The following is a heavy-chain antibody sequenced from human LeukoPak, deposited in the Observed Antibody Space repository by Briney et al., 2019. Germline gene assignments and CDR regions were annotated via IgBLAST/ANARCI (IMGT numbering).Heavy chain of an antibody. Sequence: GGSLRLSCAASGFTFSSSAMSWVRQAPGKGLEWVSAISNNGGYTYYADSVQGRFTISRDNSKNTLYLQMNSLRAEDTAVYYCAREGAANAEYFQHWGQGTLVTVSS. D-gene: IGHD6-13*01. V-gene: IGHV3-23*01. CDR3: AREGAANAEYFQH. J-gene: IGHJ1*01. CDR2: ISNNGGYT. CDR1: GFTFSSSA.